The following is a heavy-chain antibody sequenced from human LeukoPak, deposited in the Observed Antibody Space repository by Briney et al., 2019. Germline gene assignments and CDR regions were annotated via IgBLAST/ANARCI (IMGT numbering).Heavy chain of an antibody. Sequence: ATVKVSCKASGYTFTSYYMHWVRQAPGQGLEWMGIINPSGGSTSYAQKFQGRVTMTRDTSISTAYMELSRLRSVDTAVYYCARAGLMTTVTMAWFDPWGQGTLVTVSS. D-gene: IGHD4-17*01. CDR2: INPSGGST. V-gene: IGHV1-46*01. J-gene: IGHJ5*02. CDR1: GYTFTSYY. CDR3: ARAGLMTTVTMAWFDP.